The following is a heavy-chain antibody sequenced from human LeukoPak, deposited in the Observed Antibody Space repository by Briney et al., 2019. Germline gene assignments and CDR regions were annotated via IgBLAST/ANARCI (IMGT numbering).Heavy chain of an antibody. J-gene: IGHJ4*02. CDR2: INPDGSRT. V-gene: IGHV3-74*01. Sequence: GGSLRLSCAASGSTFSNYWMHWVRQAPGKGLVWVSRINPDGSRTDYADSVAGRFTISRDNAKNTLYLQMNSLRAEDTAVYYCARSYGQLDYWGQGTLVTVSS. CDR3: ARSYGQLDY. D-gene: IGHD4-17*01. CDR1: GSTFSNYW.